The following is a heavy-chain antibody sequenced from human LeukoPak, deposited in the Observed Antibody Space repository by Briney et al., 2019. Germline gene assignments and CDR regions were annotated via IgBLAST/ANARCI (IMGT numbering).Heavy chain of an antibody. CDR3: ARERYCSSTSCYEGNDY. Sequence: SETLSLTCTVSGGSISSSSYYWGWIRQPPGKGLEWIGSIYYSGSTYYNPSLKSRVTISVDTSKNQFSLKLSSVTAADTAVYYCARERYCSSTSCYEGNDYWGQGTLVTVSS. CDR2: IYYSGST. V-gene: IGHV4-39*07. D-gene: IGHD2-2*01. J-gene: IGHJ4*02. CDR1: GGSISSSSYY.